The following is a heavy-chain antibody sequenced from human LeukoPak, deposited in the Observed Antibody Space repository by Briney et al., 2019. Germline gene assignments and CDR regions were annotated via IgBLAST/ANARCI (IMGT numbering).Heavy chain of an antibody. V-gene: IGHV3-30*01. CDR2: ISFYGANR. J-gene: IGHJ4*02. D-gene: IGHD5-24*01. Sequence: PGKSLRLSCIVSGFTFDRDVLHWVRRAPGKGLEWVAVISFYGANRHYAESVKGRFTISRDHSKNTLYLQMTSLRPADTAMYYCARGASREYNHLRASRGPTYYFDYWGQGTLVTVSS. CDR1: GFTFDRDV. CDR3: ARGASREYNHLRASRGPTYYFDY.